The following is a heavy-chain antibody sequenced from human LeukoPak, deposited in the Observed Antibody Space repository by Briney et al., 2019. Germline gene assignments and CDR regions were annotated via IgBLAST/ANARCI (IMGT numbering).Heavy chain of an antibody. V-gene: IGHV1-46*01. Sequence: ASVKVSCKASGYSFTTYGISWVRQAPGQGLEWMGIINPSGGSTSYAQKFQGRVTMTRDMSTSTVYMELSSLRSEDTAVYYCARDYSEYSSSPRGPSKGGRYYYYYMDVWGKGTTVTVSS. CDR2: INPSGGST. CDR1: GYSFTTYG. CDR3: ARDYSEYSSSPRGPSKGGRYYYYYMDV. D-gene: IGHD6-6*01. J-gene: IGHJ6*03.